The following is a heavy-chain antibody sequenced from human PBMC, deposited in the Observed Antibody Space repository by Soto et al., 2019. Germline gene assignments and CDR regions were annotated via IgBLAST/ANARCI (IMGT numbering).Heavy chain of an antibody. V-gene: IGHV4-31*03. Sequence: KASETLSLTCTVSGGSISSGGYYWSWIRQHPGKGLEWIGYIYYSGSTYYNPSLKSRVTISVDTSKNQFSLKLSSVTAADTAVYYCARLRIRGPYDFWSGYYGGYWYYGMDLWGQGTTVTVSS. J-gene: IGHJ6*02. CDR1: GGSISSGGYY. D-gene: IGHD3-3*01. CDR3: ARLRIRGPYDFWSGYYGGYWYYGMDL. CDR2: IYYSGST.